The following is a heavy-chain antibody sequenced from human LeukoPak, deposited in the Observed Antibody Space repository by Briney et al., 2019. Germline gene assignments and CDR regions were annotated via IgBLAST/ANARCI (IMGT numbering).Heavy chain of an antibody. CDR2: INPSGGST. CDR1: GYTFTSYY. CDR3: ARDPRYGSGQTWFDP. V-gene: IGHV1-46*01. J-gene: IGHJ5*02. D-gene: IGHD3-10*01. Sequence: ASVKVSCKASGYTFTSYYMHWVRQAPGQGLEWMGIINPSGGSTNYAQKLQDRVTMTRDTSTSTVYMGLSSLRSEDTAVYYCARDPRYGSGQTWFDPWGQGTLVTVSS.